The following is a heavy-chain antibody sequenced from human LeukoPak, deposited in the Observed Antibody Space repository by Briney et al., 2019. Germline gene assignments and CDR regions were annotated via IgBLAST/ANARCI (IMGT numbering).Heavy chain of an antibody. CDR1: GGSISSYY. CDR3: ASARGSGSYYKSGLDY. D-gene: IGHD3-10*01. J-gene: IGHJ4*02. Sequence: PSETLSLTCTVSGGSISSYYWSRIRQPPGKGLEWIGYIYYSGSTNYNPSLKSRVTISVDTSKNQFSLKLSSVTAADTAVYYCASARGSGSYYKSGLDYWGQGTLVTVSS. CDR2: IYYSGST. V-gene: IGHV4-59*12.